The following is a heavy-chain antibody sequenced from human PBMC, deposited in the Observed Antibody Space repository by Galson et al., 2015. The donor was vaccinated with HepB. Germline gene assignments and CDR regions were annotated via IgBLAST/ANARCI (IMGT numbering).Heavy chain of an antibody. CDR1: GFTFSRYA. CDR2: ISYDGSNK. J-gene: IGHJ5*02. CDR3: ARDLDAAPNWFDP. D-gene: IGHD6-25*01. V-gene: IGHV3-30-3*01. Sequence: SLRLSCAASGFTFSRYAIHWVRQAPGKGLEWVAVISYDGSNKYYADSVKGRFTISRDNSKNTLYLQMNSLRAEDTAVYYCARDLDAAPNWFDPWGQGTLVTVSS.